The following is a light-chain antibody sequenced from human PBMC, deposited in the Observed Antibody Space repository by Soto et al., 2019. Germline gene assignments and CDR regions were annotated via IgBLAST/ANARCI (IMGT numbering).Light chain of an antibody. CDR2: GAS. Sequence: EIVMTQSPANLSVSPGERATLSCRASQSVSSDLAGYQQKPGQAPRLLIFGASTRATSIPARFSGSGSGTDFTLTITSLQSEEFAVYYWQQYNDWPPWTVGQGTKVEIK. V-gene: IGKV3-15*01. J-gene: IGKJ1*01. CDR1: QSVSSD. CDR3: QQYNDWPPWT.